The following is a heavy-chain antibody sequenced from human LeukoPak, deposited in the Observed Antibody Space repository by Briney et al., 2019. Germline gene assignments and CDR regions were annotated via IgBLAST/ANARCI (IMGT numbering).Heavy chain of an antibody. CDR3: SKPDDILTRYYHGFGY. D-gene: IGHD3-9*01. Sequence: GRFPRLSCAASGFTFSSYGMHWVRQAPGKGLEWVAVISYDGSNKYYADSVKGRFTISRDNSKNTLYLQMNSLRAEDTGVYYCSKPDDILTRYYHGFGYWGQGTLVTVSS. CDR1: GFTFSSYG. J-gene: IGHJ4*02. V-gene: IGHV3-30*18. CDR2: ISYDGSNK.